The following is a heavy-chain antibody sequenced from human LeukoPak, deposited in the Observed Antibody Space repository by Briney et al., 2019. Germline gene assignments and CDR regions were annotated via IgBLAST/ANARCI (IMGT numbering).Heavy chain of an antibody. CDR2: VNHRGSA. J-gene: IGHJ4*02. D-gene: IGHD3-10*01. CDR3: ARHQTVLLWFGESRPIDY. Sequence: SETLSLTCAVYGGSVRDYYWSWIRQPPGKGLEWIGEVNHRGSANYSSSLKSRLTISVDTSKNQFSLKLSSVTAADTAVYYCARHQTVLLWFGESRPIDYWGQGTLVTVSS. CDR1: GGSVRDYY. V-gene: IGHV4-34*01.